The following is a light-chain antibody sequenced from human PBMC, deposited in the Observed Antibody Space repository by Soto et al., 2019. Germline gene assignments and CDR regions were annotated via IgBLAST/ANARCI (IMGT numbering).Light chain of an antibody. CDR1: ESIGEW. Sequence: DIQMTQSPSTLSTSVGDRVTITCRASESIGEWLGWYQQKPGKAPKALSSHGSNLESGVPSRFSGSGSGTDFTLTISGLQPDDFATYYCQHYNSYPLTFGGGTK. V-gene: IGKV1-5*01. J-gene: IGKJ4*01. CDR3: QHYNSYPLT. CDR2: HGS.